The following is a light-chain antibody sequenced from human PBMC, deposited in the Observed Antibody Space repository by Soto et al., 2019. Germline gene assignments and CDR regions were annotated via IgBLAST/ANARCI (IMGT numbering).Light chain of an antibody. CDR1: SSNIGTSS. Sequence: QSVLTQPHSASGTPGQRVTISCSGSSSNIGTSSVHWFQQLPGTAPKLLISTTNQRPSGVPERFSGSKSGTSASLAISGLQSEDEAEYYCAAWDDSLNGHAFGTGTKSPS. V-gene: IGLV1-44*01. J-gene: IGLJ1*01. CDR2: TTN. CDR3: AAWDDSLNGHA.